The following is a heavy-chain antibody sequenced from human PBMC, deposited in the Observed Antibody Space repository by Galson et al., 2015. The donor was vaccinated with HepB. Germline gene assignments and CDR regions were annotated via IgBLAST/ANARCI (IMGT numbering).Heavy chain of an antibody. J-gene: IGHJ5*02. Sequence: SVKASCKASGGTFSSYAIGWVRQAPGQGLEWMGGIIPIFGTANYAQKFQGRVTITADESTSTAYMELSSLRSEDTAVYYCARDVSMPDAIAALRKGWFDPWGQGTLVTVSS. V-gene: IGHV1-69*13. CDR1: GGTFSSYA. D-gene: IGHD6-6*01. CDR2: IIPIFGTA. CDR3: ARDVSMPDAIAALRKGWFDP.